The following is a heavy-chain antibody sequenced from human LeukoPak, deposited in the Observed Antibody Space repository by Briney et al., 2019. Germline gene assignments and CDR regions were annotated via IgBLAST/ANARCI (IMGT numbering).Heavy chain of an antibody. V-gene: IGHV4-30-4*08. J-gene: IGHJ4*02. CDR2: IYYSGST. CDR3: ARFYGDLHFDY. CDR1: GGSISSGDYY. D-gene: IGHD4-17*01. Sequence: SETLSLTCTVSGGSISSGDYYWSWIRQPPGKGLEWIGYIYYSGSTYYNPSLKSRVTISVDTSKNQFSLKLSSVTAAGTAVYYCARFYGDLHFDYWGQGTLVTVSS.